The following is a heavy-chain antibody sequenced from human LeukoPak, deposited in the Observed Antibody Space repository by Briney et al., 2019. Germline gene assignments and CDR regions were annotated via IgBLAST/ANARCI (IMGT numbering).Heavy chain of an antibody. CDR3: ARGYRSDWHGELGY. CDR2: VHYSGTT. Sequence: SETLSLTCTASGSSIRSYYWSWIRQPPGKGLQWIGYVHYSGTTDYNPSLRSRVIISVDTSKNQFSLNLTSVTAADTAVYYCARGYRSDWHGELGYWGQGTLVTVSS. D-gene: IGHD6-19*01. CDR1: GSSIRSYY. V-gene: IGHV4-59*01. J-gene: IGHJ4*02.